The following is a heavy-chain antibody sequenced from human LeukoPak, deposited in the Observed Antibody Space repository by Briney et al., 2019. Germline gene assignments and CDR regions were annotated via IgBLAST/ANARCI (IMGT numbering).Heavy chain of an antibody. V-gene: IGHV1-18*01. CDR2: ISAYNGNT. J-gene: IGHJ6*02. CDR3: ARDSGYYYGSGSHKYCYYVMDV. CDR1: GYTFTSYG. Sequence: ASVKVSCKASGYTFTSYGISWVRTAPGQGLEWMGWISAYNGNTNYAQKLQGRVTMTTDTSTSTAYMELRSLRSDDTAVYYCARDSGYYYGSGSHKYCYYVMDVWGQGTTVTVSS. D-gene: IGHD3-10*01.